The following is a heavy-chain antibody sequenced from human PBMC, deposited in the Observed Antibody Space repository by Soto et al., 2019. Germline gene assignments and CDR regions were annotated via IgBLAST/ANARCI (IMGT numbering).Heavy chain of an antibody. CDR1: GFTFSRYW. V-gene: IGHV3-74*01. CDR2: IDRDGSSI. Sequence: GGSLRLSCAASGFTFSRYWMHWVRQAPGKGLVWVSRIDRDGSSIRYADSVKGRFTISRDNAKNTLYLQMNSLTADDTAMYYCATTGYGDYQAFDIWGQGTMVTVSS. CDR3: ATTGYGDYQAFDI. D-gene: IGHD4-17*01. J-gene: IGHJ3*02.